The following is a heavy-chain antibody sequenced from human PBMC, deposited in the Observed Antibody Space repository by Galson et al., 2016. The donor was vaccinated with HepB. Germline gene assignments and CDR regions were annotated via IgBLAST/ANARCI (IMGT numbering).Heavy chain of an antibody. Sequence: SLRLSCAASGFTFSSYGMHWVRQAPGKGLEWVAVIWYDGTKKYYADSVKGRFTISRDNSKNTLSLQMNSLRAEDTAGYYCARGFYDSSGHYYVSEYFAYWGRGTLVTVSS. J-gene: IGHJ4*02. CDR2: IWYDGTKK. V-gene: IGHV3-33*01. CDR1: GFTFSSYG. CDR3: ARGFYDSSGHYYVSEYFAY. D-gene: IGHD3-22*01.